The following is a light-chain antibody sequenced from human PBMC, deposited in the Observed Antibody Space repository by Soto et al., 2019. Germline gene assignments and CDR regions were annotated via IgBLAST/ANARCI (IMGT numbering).Light chain of an antibody. CDR2: AAS. V-gene: IGKV3-15*01. Sequence: EIVMTQSPSTLSVSPGERVTLSCRASQSVNSNVVWYQQKPGQAPRLLVYAASTRATGIPARFSGSGSGTEFTLTISSLQSEVFAVYYCLQYNYWHTFGQGTKLEIK. CDR1: QSVNSN. J-gene: IGKJ2*01. CDR3: LQYNYWHT.